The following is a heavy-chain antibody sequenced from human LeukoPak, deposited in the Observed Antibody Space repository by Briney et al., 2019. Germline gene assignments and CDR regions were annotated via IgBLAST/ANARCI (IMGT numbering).Heavy chain of an antibody. D-gene: IGHD4-17*01. CDR1: GFTFSSYA. J-gene: IGHJ4*02. V-gene: IGHV3-23*01. CDR2: ISGSGGST. Sequence: GGSLRLSCAASGFTFSSYAMSWVRQAPGKGLEWVSAISGSGGSTYYADSVKGRFTISRDNAKNSLYLQMNSLRAEDTALYNCARQSLGRVNTTNFDYWGQGTLVTVSS. CDR3: ARQSLGRVNTTNFDY.